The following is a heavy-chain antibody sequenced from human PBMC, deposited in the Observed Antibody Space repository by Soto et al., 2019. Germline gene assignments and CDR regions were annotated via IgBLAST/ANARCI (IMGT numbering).Heavy chain of an antibody. CDR2: IKQDGSEK. CDR3: ARVGGDYDFWSGYYGLFDY. J-gene: IGHJ4*02. Sequence: GGSLRLSCAASGFTFSSYWMSWVRQAPGKGLEWVANIKQDGSEKYYVDSVKGRFTISRDNAKNSLYLQMNSLRAEDTAVYYCARVGGDYDFWSGYYGLFDYWGQGTLVTVSS. CDR1: GFTFSSYW. V-gene: IGHV3-7*01. D-gene: IGHD3-3*01.